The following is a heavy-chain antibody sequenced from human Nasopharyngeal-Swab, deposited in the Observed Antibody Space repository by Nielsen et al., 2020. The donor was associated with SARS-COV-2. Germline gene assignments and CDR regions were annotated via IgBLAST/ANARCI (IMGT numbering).Heavy chain of an antibody. CDR3: ARDSGSYPDDAFDI. J-gene: IGHJ3*02. V-gene: IGHV1-69*13. CDR2: IIPIFGTA. Sequence: SVKVSCKASGGAFSSYAISWVRQAPGQGLEWMGRIIPIFGTANYAQKFQGRVTITADESTSTAYMELSSLRSEDTAVYYCARDSGSYPDDAFDIWGQGTMVTVSS. CDR1: GGAFSSYA. D-gene: IGHD1-26*01.